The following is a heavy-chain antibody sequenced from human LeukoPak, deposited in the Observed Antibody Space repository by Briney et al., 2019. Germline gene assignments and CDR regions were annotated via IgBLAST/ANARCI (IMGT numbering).Heavy chain of an antibody. CDR2: ISYDGSNK. D-gene: IGHD5-24*01. Sequence: AGGSLRLSCAASGFTFSSYGMHWVRQAPGKGLEWVAVISYDGSNKYYADSVKGRFTISRDNSKNTLYLQMNSLRAEDTAVYYCAKEEFRDGYNSPFDYWGQGTLVTVSS. CDR3: AKEEFRDGYNSPFDY. J-gene: IGHJ4*02. CDR1: GFTFSSYG. V-gene: IGHV3-30*19.